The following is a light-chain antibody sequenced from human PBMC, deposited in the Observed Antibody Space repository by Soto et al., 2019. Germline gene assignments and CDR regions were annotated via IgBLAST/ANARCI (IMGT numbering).Light chain of an antibody. CDR3: QHYGSSRPWT. CDR2: GTS. Sequence: EIVLSKSPGTLSLSPGDRATLSCRASQSVGTRFLAWYQQLPGQAPRLLIYGTSTRAAGIPDRFIGSGSGTDFSLTISSLEPEDFALYYCQHYGSSRPWTFGQGTKVDTK. CDR1: QSVGTRF. V-gene: IGKV3-20*01. J-gene: IGKJ1*01.